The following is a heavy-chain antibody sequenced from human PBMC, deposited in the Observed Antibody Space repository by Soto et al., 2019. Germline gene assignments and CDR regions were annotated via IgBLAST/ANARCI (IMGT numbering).Heavy chain of an antibody. CDR2: IYHDGNA. CDR1: DGSFSSYL. Sequence: QVQLQPWGAGLLKPSETLSLTCAVYDGSFSSYLWTWVRQSPGKGLEWIGEIYHDGNANYKPSLKSRVALTIDTTKTKFALKLNSMTAADTGVYYCARGQVCLGVWGSYGLKYIDNWGQGSLVTVSS. D-gene: IGHD3-16*01. J-gene: IGHJ4*02. V-gene: IGHV4-34*01. CDR3: ARGQVCLGVWGSYGLKYIDN.